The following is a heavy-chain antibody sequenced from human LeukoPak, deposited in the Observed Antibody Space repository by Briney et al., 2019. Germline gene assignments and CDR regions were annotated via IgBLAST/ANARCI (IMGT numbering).Heavy chain of an antibody. CDR1: GYAFTSYA. CDR3: AREQVAATNDAFDI. Sequence: ASVKVSYKASGYAFTSYAMNWVRQAPGQGLEWMGWINTNTGNPTYAQGFTGRFVFSLDTSVSTAYLQISSLKAEDTAVYYCAREQVAATNDAFDIWGQGTMVTVSS. J-gene: IGHJ3*02. V-gene: IGHV7-4-1*02. D-gene: IGHD2-15*01. CDR2: INTNTGNP.